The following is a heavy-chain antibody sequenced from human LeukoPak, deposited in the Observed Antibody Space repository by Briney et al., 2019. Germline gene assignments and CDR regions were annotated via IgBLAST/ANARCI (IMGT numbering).Heavy chain of an antibody. J-gene: IGHJ3*02. CDR1: GGSISSYY. D-gene: IGHD2-15*01. CDR3: ARGGCSGGSCYGDAFDI. V-gene: IGHV4-59*01. Sequence: KSSETLSLTCTVSGGSISSYYWSWIRQPPGKGLEWIGYIYYSGSTNYNPSLKSRVTISVDTSKNQFSLKLSSVTAADTAVYYCARGGCSGGSCYGDAFDIWGQGTMVTVSS. CDR2: IYYSGST.